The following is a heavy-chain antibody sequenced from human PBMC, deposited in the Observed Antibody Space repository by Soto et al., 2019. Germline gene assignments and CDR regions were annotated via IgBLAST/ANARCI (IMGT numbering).Heavy chain of an antibody. Sequence: QVQLVQSGAEVKKPGSSVKVSCKASGGTFSSYAISWVRQAPGQGLEWMGGIIPIFGTANYAQKFQGRVTITADESTSTAYMELSSLRSEDTAVYYCARTYGVTPVPSYYYYYGMDVWGQGTTVTGSS. V-gene: IGHV1-69*01. CDR3: ARTYGVTPVPSYYYYYGMDV. CDR1: GGTFSSYA. D-gene: IGHD4-17*01. CDR2: IIPIFGTA. J-gene: IGHJ6*02.